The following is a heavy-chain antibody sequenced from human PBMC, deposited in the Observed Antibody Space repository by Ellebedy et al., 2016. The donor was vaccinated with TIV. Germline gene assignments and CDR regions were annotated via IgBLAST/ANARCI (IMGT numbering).Heavy chain of an antibody. D-gene: IGHD3-10*01. CDR3: ARWLGEDSTGYLDY. J-gene: IGHJ4*02. CDR1: AFTFSSYG. Sequence: PGGSLRLSCAAFAFTFSSYGMFWVRQAPGKGLDWVAVIGYDGSNKYYVDSVKGGFTISRDNSKNTLYLQMNSLRDEDTAVYYCARWLGEDSTGYLDYWGQGTLVTVSS. V-gene: IGHV3-33*08. CDR2: IGYDGSNK.